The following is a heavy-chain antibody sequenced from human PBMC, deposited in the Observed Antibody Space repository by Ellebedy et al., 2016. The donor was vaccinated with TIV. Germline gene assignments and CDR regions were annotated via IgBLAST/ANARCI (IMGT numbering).Heavy chain of an antibody. D-gene: IGHD2-21*02. J-gene: IGHJ1*01. CDR2: FDGSGGNR. CDR1: GFTFSDYA. CDR3: AKRGVVTGIPYYFHY. V-gene: IGHV3-23*01. Sequence: GESLKISCAASGFTFSDYAMSWVRQAPGKGLEWVSTFDGSGGNRYYADSVRGRFTISRDNSKNTLYLQMNSLRAEATAVYYCAKRGVVTGIPYYFHYWGQGTLVTVSS.